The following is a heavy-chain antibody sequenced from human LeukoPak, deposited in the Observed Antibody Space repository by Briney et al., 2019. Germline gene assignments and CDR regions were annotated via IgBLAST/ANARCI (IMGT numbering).Heavy chain of an antibody. Sequence: ASVKVSCKASGYTFTSYGISWVRQAPGQGLEWMGWISAYNGNTNYAQKLQGRVTMTTDTSTSTAYMELRSLRSDDTAVYYCARGDYYDSSGYFGVYWGQGTLVTVSS. J-gene: IGHJ4*02. D-gene: IGHD3-22*01. CDR2: ISAYNGNT. V-gene: IGHV1-18*01. CDR3: ARGDYYDSSGYFGVY. CDR1: GYTFTSYG.